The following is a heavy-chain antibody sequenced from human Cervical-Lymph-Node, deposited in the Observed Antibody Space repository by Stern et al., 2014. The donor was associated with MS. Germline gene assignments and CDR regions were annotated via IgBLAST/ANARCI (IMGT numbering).Heavy chain of an antibody. CDR3: ARVPPGYGSTPFFAN. V-gene: IGHV3-53*01. J-gene: IGHJ4*02. CDR1: GFTVSSTY. Sequence: EVQLVESGGGLIQPGGSLRLSCAPSGFTVSSTYMSWVRQAPGRGLAWVSIIFSGGATAYAVSVRGRFPISRDNSRNPLYLQRTSLRAEDTAFYYGARVPPGYGSTPFFANWGQGNLVTFSS. CDR2: IFSGGAT. D-gene: IGHD4-23*01.